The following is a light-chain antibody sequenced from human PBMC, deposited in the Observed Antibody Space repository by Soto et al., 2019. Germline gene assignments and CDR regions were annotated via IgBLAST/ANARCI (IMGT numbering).Light chain of an antibody. CDR3: CSYVGRNTYV. CDR2: DVS. V-gene: IGLV2-11*01. Sequence: QSALPQPRPAPGPPERSFTSSSPGTTSDVGGYNYVSWYQQHPAKAPKLIIFDVSKRPSGVPNGFSGSKSGNTASLTISGLRAEDEADYYCCSYVGRNTYVFGTGTKLTVL. CDR1: TSDVGGYNY. J-gene: IGLJ1*01.